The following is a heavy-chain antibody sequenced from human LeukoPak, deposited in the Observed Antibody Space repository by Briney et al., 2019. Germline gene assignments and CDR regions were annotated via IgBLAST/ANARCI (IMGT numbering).Heavy chain of an antibody. CDR1: GGPFSGYY. CDR2: INHSGST. J-gene: IGHJ4*02. Sequence: SETLSLTCAVYGGPFSGYYWSWIRQPPGKGLEWIGEINHSGSTNYNPSLKSRVTISVDTSKSQFSLKVTSVTAADTAVYYCARGDGIVLAAIDYWGQGTLVTVSS. CDR3: ARGDGIVLAAIDY. D-gene: IGHD2-2*01. V-gene: IGHV4-34*01.